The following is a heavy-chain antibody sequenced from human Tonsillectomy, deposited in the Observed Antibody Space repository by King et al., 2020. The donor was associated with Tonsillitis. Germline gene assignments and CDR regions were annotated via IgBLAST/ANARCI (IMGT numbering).Heavy chain of an antibody. Sequence: HVQLVESGGGVVQPGRSLRLSCAASGFRFSSYGMHWVRQAPGKGLEWVAVIWYNGSNKYYADSVKGRFTISRDNSKNTLYLQMNSLRAEDTAVYYCARDPHYGDYPDYWGQGTLVTVSS. D-gene: IGHD4-17*01. CDR2: IWYNGSNK. V-gene: IGHV3-33*08. J-gene: IGHJ4*02. CDR3: ARDPHYGDYPDY. CDR1: GFRFSSYG.